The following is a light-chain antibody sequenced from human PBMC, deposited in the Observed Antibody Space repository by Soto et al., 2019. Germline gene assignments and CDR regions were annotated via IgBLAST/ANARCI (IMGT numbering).Light chain of an antibody. J-gene: IGLJ2*01. CDR2: STS. V-gene: IGLV1-44*01. Sequence: QSVLTQPPSASGTPGQRVTISCSGTTSNIGRNPVNWYQQVPGTAPKLLIYSTSQRPSGVPDRFSGSRSGTSASLAISGLQSEDEADYYCAAWDDSLSGHVVFGGATKLTVL. CDR1: TSNIGRNP. CDR3: AAWDDSLSGHVV.